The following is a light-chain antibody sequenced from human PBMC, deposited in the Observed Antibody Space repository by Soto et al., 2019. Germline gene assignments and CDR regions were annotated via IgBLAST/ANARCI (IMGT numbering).Light chain of an antibody. Sequence: EIVLTQSPGTLSLSPGERATLSCRASQTVSSAYLGWYQQKPGQAPRLLIYGTSSRATGIPDRFSCSGSGTDFTLTISRLEPEDFAVYYCQQYDSFPLIAFGQGTRLEIK. CDR2: GTS. V-gene: IGKV3-20*01. CDR3: QQYDSFPLIA. J-gene: IGKJ5*01. CDR1: QTVSSAY.